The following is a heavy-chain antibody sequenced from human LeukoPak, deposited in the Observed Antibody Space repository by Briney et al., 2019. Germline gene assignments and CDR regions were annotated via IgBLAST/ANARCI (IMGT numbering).Heavy chain of an antibody. V-gene: IGHV5-51*01. CDR2: IYPGDSDT. D-gene: IGHD6-19*01. CDR3: ARPDSSGWYNDAFDI. J-gene: IGHJ3*02. CDR1: GYSFTSYW. Sequence: GESLKISCKGSGYSFTSYWIGWVRQMPGKGLEWMWIIYPGDSDTRYSPSFQGQVTISADKSISTAYLQWSSLKASDTAMYYCARPDSSGWYNDAFDIWGQGTMVTVSS.